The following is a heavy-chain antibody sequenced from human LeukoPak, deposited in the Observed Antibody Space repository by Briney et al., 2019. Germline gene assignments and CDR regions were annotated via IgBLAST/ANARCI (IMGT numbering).Heavy chain of an antibody. Sequence: SVKVSCKASGGTFSSYAIRWVRQAPGQGLEWMGRIIPIFGTANYAQKFQGRVTITTDESTSTAYMELSSLRSEDTAVYYCARIRNGYCSGGSCYSDYWGQGTLVTVSS. D-gene: IGHD2-15*01. CDR3: ARIRNGYCSGGSCYSDY. CDR1: GGTFSSYA. V-gene: IGHV1-69*05. CDR2: IIPIFGTA. J-gene: IGHJ4*02.